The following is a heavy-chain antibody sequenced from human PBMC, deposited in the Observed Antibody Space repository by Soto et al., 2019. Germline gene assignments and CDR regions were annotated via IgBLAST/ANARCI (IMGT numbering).Heavy chain of an antibody. CDR2: LSFDASKK. CDR3: RVGVAD. V-gene: IGHV3-30*03. Sequence: QVQLVESGGGVVQPGRSLRLSCAASGFNFSAYGMHWVRQAPGTGLELVALLSFDASKKYYADSVKGRFTISRDTSRNTLYLQMNSLRVEDTAVHYCRVGVADWGQGTRVTVSS. D-gene: IGHD1-26*01. CDR1: GFNFSAYG. J-gene: IGHJ4*02.